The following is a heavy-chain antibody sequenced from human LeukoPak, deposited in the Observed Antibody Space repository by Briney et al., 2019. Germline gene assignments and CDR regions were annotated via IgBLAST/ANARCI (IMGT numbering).Heavy chain of an antibody. J-gene: IGHJ4*02. CDR3: GREGGAGGIIDY. CDR2: IYSGGST. V-gene: IGHV3-53*01. CDR1: RFTLTSNY. Sequence: PGGSLRLSCAPSRFTLTSNYMSWVPQAPGKGLEGGSVIYSGGSTYYADSAQRRFTISTDNSKNTLYLQMNRLRGEDTAVYYCGREGGAGGIIDYWGEGTLVSVSS. D-gene: IGHD3-10*01.